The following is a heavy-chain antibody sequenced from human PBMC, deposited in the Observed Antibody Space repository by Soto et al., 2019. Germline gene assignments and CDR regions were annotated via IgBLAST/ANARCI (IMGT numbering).Heavy chain of an antibody. J-gene: IGHJ4*02. CDR2: LSAYNGNT. V-gene: IGHV1-18*01. CDR1: GYTFTSYG. Sequence: QVQLVQSGVEVKKPGASVKVSCKASGYTFTSYGISWVRQAPGQGLEWMGWLSAYNGNTKYAQKLQGRVTMTTDTPTSTAYTALRMRRSDATAVYYRTMEMAMTLPDAWGQGTLFTVSS. CDR3: TMEMAMTLPDA. D-gene: IGHD2-21*01.